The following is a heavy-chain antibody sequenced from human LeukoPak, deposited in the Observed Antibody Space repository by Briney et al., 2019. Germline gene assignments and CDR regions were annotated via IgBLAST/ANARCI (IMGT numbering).Heavy chain of an antibody. J-gene: IGHJ4*02. Sequence: GGSLRLSCAASGFTFSSYSLNWVRQAPGKGLEWVSSMSSSSNFIYCADSLKGRFTISRDNAKNSLYLQMNSLRAEDTAVYYCARDLGYDYVWGSYREGDYWGQGTLVTVSS. V-gene: IGHV3-21*01. CDR1: GFTFSSYS. D-gene: IGHD3-16*02. CDR3: ARDLGYDYVWGSYREGDY. CDR2: MSSSSNFI.